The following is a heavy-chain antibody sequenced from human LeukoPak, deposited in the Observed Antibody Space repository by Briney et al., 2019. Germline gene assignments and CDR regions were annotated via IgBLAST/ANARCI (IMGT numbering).Heavy chain of an antibody. J-gene: IGHJ4*02. CDR2: ISAYNDNT. V-gene: IGHV1-18*01. D-gene: IGHD6-6*01. CDR3: ARDLPYSSSPKTPIDY. Sequence: GASVKVSCKASGYSFTSYGISWVRQAPGQGLEWMGWISAYNDNTNCAQNLQGRVTMTTDPSTRTAYMELRSLRSDDTAVYYCARDLPYSSSPKTPIDYWGQGTLVTVSS. CDR1: GYSFTSYG.